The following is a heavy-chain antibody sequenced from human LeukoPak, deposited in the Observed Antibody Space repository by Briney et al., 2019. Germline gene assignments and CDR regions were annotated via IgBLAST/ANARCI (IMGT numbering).Heavy chain of an antibody. J-gene: IGHJ4*02. CDR1: GGTFSSYA. D-gene: IGHD4-17*01. CDR2: IIPIFGTA. CDR3: ARAGHTVSIFLDY. V-gene: IGHV1-69*06. Sequence: SVKVSCKASGGTFSSYAISWVRQAPGQGLEWMGGIIPIFGTANYAQKFQGRVTITADKSTSTAYMELSSLRSEDTAVYYCARAGHTVSIFLDYWGQGTLVTVSS.